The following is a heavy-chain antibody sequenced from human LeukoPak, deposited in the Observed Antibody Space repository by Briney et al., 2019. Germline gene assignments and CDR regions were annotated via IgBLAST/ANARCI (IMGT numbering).Heavy chain of an antibody. J-gene: IGHJ5*02. CDR2: ISYDGSNK. V-gene: IGHV3-30-3*01. CDR1: GFTFSSYA. CDR3: AKSSSGWPYSWFDP. D-gene: IGHD6-19*01. Sequence: GGSLRLSCAASGFTFSSYAMHWVRQAPGKGLEWVAVISYDGSNKYYADSVKGRFSISRDNSKNTLYLQMNSLRAEDTAVYYCAKSSSGWPYSWFDPWGQGTLVTISS.